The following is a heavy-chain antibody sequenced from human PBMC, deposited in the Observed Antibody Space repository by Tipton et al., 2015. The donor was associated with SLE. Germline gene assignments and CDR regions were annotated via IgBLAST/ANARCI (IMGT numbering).Heavy chain of an antibody. V-gene: IGHV4-61*09. CDR3: ARSRAPAALFDY. J-gene: IGHJ4*02. D-gene: IGHD2-2*01. CDR1: GGSISSGSYY. Sequence: TLSLTCTVSGGSISSGSYYWSWIRQSAGTGLEWIGHIYTSGSTNYNPSLKSRVTISVDTPNNQFSLKLTSVTAADTAIYFCARSRAPAALFDYWGQGILVTVSS. CDR2: IYTSGST.